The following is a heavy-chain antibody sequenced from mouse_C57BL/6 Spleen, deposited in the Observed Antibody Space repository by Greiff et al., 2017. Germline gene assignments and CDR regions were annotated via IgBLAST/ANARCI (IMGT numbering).Heavy chain of an antibody. V-gene: IGHV5-17*01. CDR3: ARKYYGNYVYFDY. CDR2: ISSGSSTI. J-gene: IGHJ2*01. D-gene: IGHD2-1*01. CDR1: GFTFSDYG. Sequence: EVKLLESGGGLVKPGGSLKLSCAASGFTFSDYGMHWVRQAPEKGLEWVAYISSGSSTIYYAETVKGRFTISIDNAKNTLFLQMTSLRSEDTAMYYCARKYYGNYVYFDYWGQGTTLTVSS.